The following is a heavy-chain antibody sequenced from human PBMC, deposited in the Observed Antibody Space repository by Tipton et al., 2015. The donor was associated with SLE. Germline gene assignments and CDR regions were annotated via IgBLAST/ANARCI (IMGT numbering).Heavy chain of an antibody. CDR1: GGSFGGYY. J-gene: IGHJ4*02. CDR3: ARDTLGGLDY. CDR2: IYHSGNT. D-gene: IGHD7-27*01. Sequence: TLSLTCSIYGGSFGGYYWSWIRQPPGKGLEWIGSIYHSGNTYSNPSLKSRVTISVDTSKNQFSLKMSSVTAADTAVYYCARDTLGGLDYWGQGTLVTVSS. V-gene: IGHV4-4*08.